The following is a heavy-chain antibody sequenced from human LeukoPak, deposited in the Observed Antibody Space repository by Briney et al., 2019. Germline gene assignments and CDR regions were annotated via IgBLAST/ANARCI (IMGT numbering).Heavy chain of an antibody. J-gene: IGHJ6*03. V-gene: IGHV3-15*01. Sequence: GGSLRLSCAASGFTFSNAWMRWVRQAPGKGLEWVGRIKSKTDGGTTDYAAPVKGRFTISRDDSKNTLYLQMNSLKTEDTAVYYCTTDFAYDYGDYVYYYYMDVWGKGTTVTVSS. CDR1: GFTFSNAW. CDR2: IKSKTDGGTT. D-gene: IGHD4-17*01. CDR3: TTDFAYDYGDYVYYYYMDV.